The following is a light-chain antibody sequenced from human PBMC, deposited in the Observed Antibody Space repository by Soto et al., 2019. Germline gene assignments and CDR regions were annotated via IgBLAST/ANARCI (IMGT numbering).Light chain of an antibody. CDR2: DAY. CDR1: QSISRY. Sequence: DIQMTQSPSTLCASVGDRVTITCRASQSISRYLNWYQQKPGKAPKLLIYDAYSLESGVTSRFSGSGSGTEFTLTISSLQPDDFATYYCQPYNSYSQTVGPGTQVEIK. V-gene: IGKV1-5*01. CDR3: QPYNSYSQT. J-gene: IGKJ1*01.